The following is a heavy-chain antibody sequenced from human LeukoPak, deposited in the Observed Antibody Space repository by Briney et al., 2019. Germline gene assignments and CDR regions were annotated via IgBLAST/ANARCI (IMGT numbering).Heavy chain of an antibody. Sequence: ASVKVSCKASGGTFSSSAISWVRQAPGQGLEWMGGIIPIFGTTNYAQKFQGRVTITTDESTTTAYMELSSLRSEDTAVYYCARLNTPYYYDSSGYRADWGQGTLVTVSS. CDR1: GGTFSSSA. V-gene: IGHV1-69*05. CDR2: IIPIFGTT. CDR3: ARLNTPYYYDSSGYRAD. J-gene: IGHJ4*02. D-gene: IGHD3-22*01.